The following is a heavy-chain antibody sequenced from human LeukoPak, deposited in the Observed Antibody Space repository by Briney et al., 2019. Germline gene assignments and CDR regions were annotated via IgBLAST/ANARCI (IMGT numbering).Heavy chain of an antibody. CDR2: IYYSGST. Sequence: PSETLSLTCTVSGGSISSYYWSWIRQPPGKGLEWIGYIYYSGSTNYNPSLKSRVTISVDTSKNQFSLKLSSVTAADTAVYYCARGDYGSRSFDYWGLGTLVTVSS. J-gene: IGHJ4*02. CDR3: ARGDYGSRSFDY. V-gene: IGHV4-59*01. D-gene: IGHD3-10*01. CDR1: GGSISSYY.